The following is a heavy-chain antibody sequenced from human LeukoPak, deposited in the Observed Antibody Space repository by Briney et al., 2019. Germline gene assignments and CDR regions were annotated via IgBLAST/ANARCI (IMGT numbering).Heavy chain of an antibody. J-gene: IGHJ4*02. CDR3: ARSRYYDILTGPMGLDY. D-gene: IGHD3-9*01. V-gene: IGHV6-1*01. CDR2: TYYRSKRDN. Sequence: SQTLSLTCAISGDSVSSNSAAWNWIRQSPSRGLEWLGRTYYRSKRDNDYSVSVRSRITFNPDTSKNQFSLQLNSVTPEDTAVYYCARSRYYDILTGPMGLDYWGQGTLLTVSS. CDR1: GDSVSSNSAA.